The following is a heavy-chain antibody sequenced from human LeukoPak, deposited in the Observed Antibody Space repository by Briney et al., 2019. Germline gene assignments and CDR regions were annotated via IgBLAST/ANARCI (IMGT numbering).Heavy chain of an antibody. V-gene: IGHV4-59*08. D-gene: IGHD4-23*01. CDR1: GGSISSYY. CDR2: IYYSGST. CDR3: ARQDTTVALWYFDY. Sequence: SETLSLTCTVSGGSISSYYWSWIRQPPGKGLEWIGYIYYSGSTNYNPSLKSRDTISVDTSKNQFSLKLSSVTAADTAVYYCARQDTTVALWYFDYRGQGTLVTVSS. J-gene: IGHJ4*02.